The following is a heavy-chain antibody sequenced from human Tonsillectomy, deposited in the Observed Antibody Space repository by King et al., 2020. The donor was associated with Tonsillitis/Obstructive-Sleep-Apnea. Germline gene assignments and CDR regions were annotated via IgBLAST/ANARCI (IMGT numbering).Heavy chain of an antibody. CDR1: GYNFTSYG. D-gene: IGHD3-3*01. J-gene: IGHJ5*02. V-gene: IGHV1-18*01. Sequence: VQLVESGAEVKKPGASVKVSCKASGYNFTSYGIGWVRQAPGQGLEWMGWISTYTGNTNYAPKLQGRVTMTTDTSTSTAYMELRSLRSDETAVDYCARDPHMVLWPAALEGGSFVPWGQGTLVTAAS. CDR3: ARDPHMVLWPAALEGGSFVP. CDR2: ISTYTGNT.